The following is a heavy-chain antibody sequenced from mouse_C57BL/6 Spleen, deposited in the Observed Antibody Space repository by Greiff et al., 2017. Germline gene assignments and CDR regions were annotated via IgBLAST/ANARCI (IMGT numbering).Heavy chain of an antibody. CDR2: INPYNGGT. CDR1: GYTFTDYY. CDR3: ARLRLIYDGYYEDFDY. V-gene: IGHV1-19*01. Sequence: EVQLQQSGPVLVKPGASVKMSCKASGYTFTDYYMNWVKQSHGKSLEWIGVINPYNGGTSYNQKFKGKATLTVDKSSSTAYMELNSLTSEDSAVYYCARLRLIYDGYYEDFDYWGQGTTLTVSS. D-gene: IGHD2-3*01. J-gene: IGHJ2*01.